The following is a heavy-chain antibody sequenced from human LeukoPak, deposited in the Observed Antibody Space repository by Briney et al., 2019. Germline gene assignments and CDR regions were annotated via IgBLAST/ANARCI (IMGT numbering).Heavy chain of an antibody. CDR1: GYTFSDYP. V-gene: IGHV1-3*01. J-gene: IGHJ6*02. CDR2: ISAGNI. CDR3: ARVAYVMDV. D-gene: IGHD2-8*01. Sequence: ASVKVSCKASGYTFSDYPIHWLRQAPGQRFEWMGWISAGNIKYSQNFQDRINIARDTSASTVNMELSSLTSADTAVYYCARVAYVMDVWGQGTTVVVSS.